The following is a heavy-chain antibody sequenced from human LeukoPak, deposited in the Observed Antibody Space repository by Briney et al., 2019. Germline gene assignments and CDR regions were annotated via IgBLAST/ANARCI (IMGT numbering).Heavy chain of an antibody. Sequence: PSETLSLTCTVSGDSISSSSYYWGRIRQPRGKGLLWIGSIYYSGSTYYNPSLKSRVTISVDTSKNHFSLKLSSVTAADTAVYYCARRSAALYYWGQGTLVTVSS. J-gene: IGHJ4*02. CDR3: ARRSAALYY. CDR2: IYYSGST. V-gene: IGHV4-39*02. CDR1: GDSISSSSYY. D-gene: IGHD6-6*01.